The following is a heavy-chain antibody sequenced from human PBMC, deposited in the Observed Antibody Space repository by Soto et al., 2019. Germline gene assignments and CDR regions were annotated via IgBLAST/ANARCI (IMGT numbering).Heavy chain of an antibody. V-gene: IGHV3-66*01. J-gene: IGHJ4*02. Sequence: GGSLRLSCAASGFTVSSNYMSWVRQAPGKGLEWVSVIYSGGSTYYADSVKGRFTISRDNSKNTLYLQMNSLRAEDTAVYYCARDLDTAMVRRGYYFHYWGQGTLVSGSS. CDR1: GFTVSSNY. D-gene: IGHD5-18*01. CDR3: ARDLDTAMVRRGYYFHY. CDR2: IYSGGST.